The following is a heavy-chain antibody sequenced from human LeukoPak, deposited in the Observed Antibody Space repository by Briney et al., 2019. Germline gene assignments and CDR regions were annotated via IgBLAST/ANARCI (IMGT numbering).Heavy chain of an antibody. V-gene: IGHV1-69*05. CDR2: IIRTA. J-gene: IGHJ5*02. CDR1: GGTFSNYA. CDR3: AREAQFFLGFDP. Sequence: GASVKVSCEASGGTFSNYAISWVRQAPGQGLEWMGGIIRTANYAQKFQGRVTITTDESTSTAYMELTSLRSEDTAVYYCAREAQFFLGFDPWGQGTLVTVSS. D-gene: IGHD3-3*01.